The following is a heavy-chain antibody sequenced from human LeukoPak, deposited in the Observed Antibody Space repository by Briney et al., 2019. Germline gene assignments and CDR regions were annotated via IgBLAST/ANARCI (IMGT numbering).Heavy chain of an antibody. CDR1: GYTFTSYG. D-gene: IGHD6-13*01. CDR2: ISAYNGNT. CDR3: ARGRIAAAPMDV. Sequence: GASVKVSCKASGYTFTSYGISWVRQAPGQGLEWMGWISAYNGNTNYAQKFQGRVTITRNTSISTAYMELSSLRSEDTAVYYCARGRIAAAPMDVWGKGTTVTVSS. V-gene: IGHV1-18*01. J-gene: IGHJ6*03.